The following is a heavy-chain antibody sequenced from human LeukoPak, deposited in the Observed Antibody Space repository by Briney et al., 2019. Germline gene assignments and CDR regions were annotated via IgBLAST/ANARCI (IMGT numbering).Heavy chain of an antibody. CDR1: GYIFTSYA. V-gene: IGHV1-3*01. CDR3: ARDIDRVFNWFDP. J-gene: IGHJ5*02. D-gene: IGHD6-13*01. CDR2: INAGNGNT. Sequence: AASVKVSCTASGYIFTSYAMHWVRQAPGQRLEWMGWINAGNGNTKYSQKFQGRVTITRDTSASTVYMELSSLRSEDTAVYYCARDIDRVFNWFDPWGQGTLVTVSS.